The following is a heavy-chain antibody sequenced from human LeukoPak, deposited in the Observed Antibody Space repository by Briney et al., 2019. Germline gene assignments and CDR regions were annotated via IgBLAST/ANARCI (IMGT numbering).Heavy chain of an antibody. V-gene: IGHV4-4*02. Sequence: SETLSLTCTVSGGSISSSNWWSWVRQPPGKGLEWIGEIHHSGSTNYNTSPKSRVTISVDKSKNQFSLKLSSVTAADTAVYYCARVIRGALRAAVFDIWGQGTMVTVSS. CDR1: GGSISSSNW. CDR3: ARVIRGALRAAVFDI. J-gene: IGHJ3*02. CDR2: IHHSGST. D-gene: IGHD3-10*01.